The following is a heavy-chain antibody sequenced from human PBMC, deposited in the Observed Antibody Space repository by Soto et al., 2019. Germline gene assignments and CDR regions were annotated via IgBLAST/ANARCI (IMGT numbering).Heavy chain of an antibody. CDR3: ARGQLATVYHYYGMDV. D-gene: IGHD6-13*01. CDR2: ISAYNGNT. J-gene: IGHJ6*02. V-gene: IGHV1-18*04. Sequence: AWVKVSCKASGYTFTSYGISWVRQAPGQGLEWMGWISAYNGNTNYAQKLQGRVTMTTDTSTSTAYMELRSLRSDDTAVYYCARGQLATVYHYYGMDVWGQGTTVTV. CDR1: GYTFTSYG.